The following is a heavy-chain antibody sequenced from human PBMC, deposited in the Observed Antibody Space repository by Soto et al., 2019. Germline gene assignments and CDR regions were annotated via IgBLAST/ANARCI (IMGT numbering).Heavy chain of an antibody. D-gene: IGHD1-26*01. CDR3: ARGVSAGVDY. V-gene: IGHV1-8*01. Sequence: ASVKVSCKASGYSFTSLDINWVRQTAGQGLEWMGWMQPSTGRTGYAQKFQGRVTMTRDTSINTACMELTTLTSDDTAFYYCARGVSAGVDYWGQGTLVTVSS. CDR1: GYSFTSLD. J-gene: IGHJ4*02. CDR2: MQPSTGRT.